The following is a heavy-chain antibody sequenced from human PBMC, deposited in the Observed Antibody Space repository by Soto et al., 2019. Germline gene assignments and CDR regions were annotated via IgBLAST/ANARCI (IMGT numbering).Heavy chain of an antibody. CDR2: VSHDGRNT. V-gene: IGHV3-30*18. CDR3: AKGGRQWLVTSDFNY. D-gene: IGHD6-19*01. CDR1: GFTFSDYA. J-gene: IGHJ4*02. Sequence: VQLVESGGGVVQPGRSLRLSSAASGFTFSDYAMHWVRQAPGKGLEWVAVVSHDGRNTHYADSVKGRFTISRDSSKNAVSLEMTSLRAEDTAVYYCAKGGRQWLVTSDFNYWGQGALVTVSS.